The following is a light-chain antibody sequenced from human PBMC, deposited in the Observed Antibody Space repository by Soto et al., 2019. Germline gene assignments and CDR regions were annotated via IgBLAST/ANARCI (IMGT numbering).Light chain of an antibody. Sequence: DIGRTRSPATLSVSPGERATLSCRASQSVSSNLAWYQQKPGQAPRLLIYGASTRATGVPARFSGSGSGTEFTLTICSLQSEDLAVYYCQQSNNWPWTFGQVTKVEIK. CDR3: QQSNNWPWT. V-gene: IGKV3-15*01. J-gene: IGKJ1*01. CDR1: QSVSSN. CDR2: GAS.